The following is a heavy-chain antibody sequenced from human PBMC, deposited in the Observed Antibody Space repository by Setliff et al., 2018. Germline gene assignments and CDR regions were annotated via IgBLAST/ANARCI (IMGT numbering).Heavy chain of an antibody. D-gene: IGHD3-10*01. J-gene: IGHJ4*02. V-gene: IGHV4-4*08. Sequence: SETLSLTCSVSGDSIFDNYWSWIRQSPGRGLEWIAYIYTSGNTNYHPSLKSRVTISGDTSKNQFSLKLTSVTAADTAVYYCARSLGSGSYWNSRPFYSDYWGQGTLVTVSS. CDR1: GDSIFDNY. CDR2: IYTSGNT. CDR3: ARSLGSGSYWNSRPFYSDY.